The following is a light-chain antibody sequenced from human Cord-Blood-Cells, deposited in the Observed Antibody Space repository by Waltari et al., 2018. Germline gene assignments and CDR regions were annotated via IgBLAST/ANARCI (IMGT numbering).Light chain of an antibody. Sequence: QSALTQPAPVSGSPGHSIALPCTATSSDVGSYNLVSWYQQHPGKAPKLMIYEGSKRHSGVSNRFSGSKSGNTASLTISGLQAEDEADYYCCSYAGSSTFYVFGTGTKVTVL. CDR1: SSDVGSYNL. CDR2: EGS. V-gene: IGLV2-23*01. J-gene: IGLJ1*01. CDR3: CSYAGSSTFYV.